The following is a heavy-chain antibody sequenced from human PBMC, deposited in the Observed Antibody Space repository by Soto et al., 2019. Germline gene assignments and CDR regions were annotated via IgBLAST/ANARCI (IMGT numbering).Heavy chain of an antibody. D-gene: IGHD3-22*01. CDR2: IYYSGST. CDR3: ARDGPYDSSGY. V-gene: IGHV4-59*01. CDR1: GGSISSYY. J-gene: IGHJ4*02. Sequence: PSETLSLTCTVSGGSISSYYWSWIRQPPGKGLEWIGYIYYSGSTNYNPSLKSRVTISVDTSKNQFSLKLSSVTAADTAVYYCARDGPYDSSGYWGQGTLVTVSS.